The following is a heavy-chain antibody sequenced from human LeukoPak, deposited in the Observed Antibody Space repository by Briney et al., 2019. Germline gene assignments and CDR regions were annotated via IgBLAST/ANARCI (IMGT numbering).Heavy chain of an antibody. CDR1: GGSFSDYY. J-gene: IGHJ2*01. CDR2: IFYSGGA. CDR3: ARVYYSNSYDYWYFDL. Sequence: PSETLSLTCAVYGGSFSDYYWSWIRQPPGKGLEWIGYIFYSGGANYNPSLKSRVTISVDTSKNQFSLKLTSVTAADTAVYYCARVYYSNSYDYWYFDLWGRGTLVTVSS. D-gene: IGHD6-13*01. V-gene: IGHV4-59*01.